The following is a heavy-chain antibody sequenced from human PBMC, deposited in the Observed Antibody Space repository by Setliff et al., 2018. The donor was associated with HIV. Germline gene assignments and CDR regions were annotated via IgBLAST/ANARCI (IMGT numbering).Heavy chain of an antibody. CDR3: ARDGGFESYGYWGH. CDR1: AYSFTDYF. Sequence: GASVKVSCKASAYSFTDYFIHWVRQAPGQGLEWMGWISPNNAGTRIPRTFRGRVTLTSDTSINTAYMELSGLRSDDTAMYYCARDGGFESYGYWGHWGQGTLVTVS. CDR2: ISPNNAGT. V-gene: IGHV1-2*02. J-gene: IGHJ4*02. D-gene: IGHD5-18*01.